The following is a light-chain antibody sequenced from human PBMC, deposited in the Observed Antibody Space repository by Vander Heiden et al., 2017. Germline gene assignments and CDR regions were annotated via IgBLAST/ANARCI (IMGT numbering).Light chain of an antibody. CDR3: MIWHSSAWV. CDR1: SGINVNTYR. Sequence: QAVLTQPSSLSASPGASASLTCTLRSGINVNTYRIYWYQQKPGSPPQYPLRYKSDSDKQQGSGIPSRFSGSKDASANAGILLISGLQSEDEADYYCMIWHSSAWVFGGGTKLTVL. CDR2: YKSDSDK. V-gene: IGLV5-45*02. J-gene: IGLJ3*02.